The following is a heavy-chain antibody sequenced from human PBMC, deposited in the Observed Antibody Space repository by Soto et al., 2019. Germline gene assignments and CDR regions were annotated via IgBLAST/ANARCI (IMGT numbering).Heavy chain of an antibody. J-gene: IGHJ6*03. CDR2: MNPNSGNT. Sequence: ASVKVSCKASGYTFTSNDIKWVRQATRQGLEWMGWMNPNSGNTGYAQKFQGRVTMTRNTSISTAYMELSSLRSEDTAVYYCARVLGIRTTRYYYYYMDVWGKGTTVTVSS. D-gene: IGHD1-26*01. CDR3: ARVLGIRTTRYYYYYMDV. CDR1: GYTFTSND. V-gene: IGHV1-8*01.